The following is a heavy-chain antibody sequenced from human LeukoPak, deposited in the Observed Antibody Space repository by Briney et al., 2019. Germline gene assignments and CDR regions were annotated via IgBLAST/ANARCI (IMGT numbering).Heavy chain of an antibody. J-gene: IGHJ4*02. D-gene: IGHD1-1*01. Sequence: SETLSLTCTVSGYPISSGYYWGWIRQPPGKGLEWIGSIYHSGSTYYNPSLKSRVTISVDTSKNQFSLKLSSVTAADTAVYYCARIGGAWNWGQGTLVTVSS. CDR1: GYPISSGYY. CDR3: ARIGGAWN. V-gene: IGHV4-38-2*02. CDR2: IYHSGST.